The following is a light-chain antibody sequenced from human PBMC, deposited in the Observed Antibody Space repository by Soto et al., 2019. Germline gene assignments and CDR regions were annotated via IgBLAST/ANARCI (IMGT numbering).Light chain of an antibody. CDR3: QRSYNNPMYT. J-gene: IGKJ2*01. V-gene: IGKV1-39*01. CDR2: AAS. CDR1: QSISRS. Sequence: DIQMTQSPSSLSASVGDRVTITCRASQSISRSLNWYQQKLGKAPRLLIYAASSLQNGVASRFSGSGSGTDFTLTISSLQPEDAAIDSCQRSYNNPMYTFREGTTLEIK.